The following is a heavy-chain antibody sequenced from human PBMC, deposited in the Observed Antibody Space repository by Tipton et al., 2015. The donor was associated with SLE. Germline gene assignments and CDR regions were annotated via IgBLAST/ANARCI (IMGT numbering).Heavy chain of an antibody. Sequence: TLSLTCTVSGGSISTFHYWSWIRQPPGERLEWIGYIYFGSTSYNPSLKSRVTISVDTSKKQVSLKLNSVTAADTAVYYCAGKVATASHWYFDHWGRGALVTVSS. CDR2: IYFGST. V-gene: IGHV4-59*01. CDR1: GGSISTFHY. D-gene: IGHD6-13*01. CDR3: AGKVATASHWYFDH. J-gene: IGHJ2*01.